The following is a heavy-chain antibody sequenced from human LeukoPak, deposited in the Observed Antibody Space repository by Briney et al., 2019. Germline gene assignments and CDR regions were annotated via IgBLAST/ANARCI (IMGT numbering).Heavy chain of an antibody. J-gene: IGHJ4*02. V-gene: IGHV4-39*07. CDR1: GGSISSSSYY. CDR3: ARRLGIVGAQLDY. CDR2: IYYSGST. D-gene: IGHD1-26*01. Sequence: PSETLSLTCTVSGGSISSSSYYWGWIRQPPGKGLEWIGSIYYSGSTYYNPSLKSRVTISVDTSKNQFSLKLSSVTAADTAVYHCARRLGIVGAQLDYWGQGTLVTVSS.